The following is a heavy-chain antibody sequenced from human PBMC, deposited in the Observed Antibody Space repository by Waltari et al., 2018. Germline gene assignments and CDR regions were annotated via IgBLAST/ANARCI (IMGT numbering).Heavy chain of an antibody. CDR2: ISRSSSTI. J-gene: IGHJ4*02. V-gene: IGHV3-48*02. CDR1: GFTFSSHP. D-gene: IGHD6-13*01. Sequence: EVQLVESGGGLVQPGGSLRLSCPSSGFTFSSHPMTWVRQAPGKGLEWVSYISRSSSTIYYADSVKGRFTISRDNAKNLLHLQMISLTDEDTAVYYCARDSGSAGADDYWGQGTLVTVSS. CDR3: ARDSGSAGADDY.